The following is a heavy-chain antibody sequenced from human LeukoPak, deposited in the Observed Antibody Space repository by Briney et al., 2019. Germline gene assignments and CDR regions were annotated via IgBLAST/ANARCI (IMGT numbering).Heavy chain of an antibody. CDR1: GFTFSSYA. CDR2: ISGSGGST. D-gene: IGHD3-3*01. J-gene: IGHJ4*02. V-gene: IGHV3-23*01. CDR3: AKTPLTLFGVVTPRGRFDY. Sequence: GGSLRLSCAASGFTFSSYAMSWVRQAPGKGLEWVSAISGSGGSTYYADSVKGRFTISRDNSKNTLYLQMNSLRAEDTAVYYCAKTPLTLFGVVTPRGRFDYWGQGTLVTVSS.